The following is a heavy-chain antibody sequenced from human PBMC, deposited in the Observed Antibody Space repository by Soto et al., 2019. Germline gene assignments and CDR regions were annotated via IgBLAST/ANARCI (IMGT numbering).Heavy chain of an antibody. V-gene: IGHV3-23*01. CDR2: ISGSGGGT. Sequence: PGGSLRLSCAASGLTFSSYAMIWVRQAPGKGLEWVSAISGSGGGTFYADSVKGRFTISRDNSKNTLYLQMNSLSAEDTAIYYCAKGSSSSCYSPSDYWGQGTLVTVSS. CDR3: AKGSSSSCYSPSDY. D-gene: IGHD2-2*01. CDR1: GLTFSSYA. J-gene: IGHJ4*02.